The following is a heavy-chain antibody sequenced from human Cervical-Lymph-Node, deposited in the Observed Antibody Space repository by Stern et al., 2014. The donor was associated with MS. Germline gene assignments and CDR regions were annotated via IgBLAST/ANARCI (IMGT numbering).Heavy chain of an antibody. CDR3: ARDSITYYYDSSAHDGLQH. V-gene: IGHV3-21*06. D-gene: IGHD3-22*01. Sequence: EVQLVESGGGLVKPGGSLRLSCAASGFSFSSYSMNWVRQAPGTGPEWVSSISRSSSYIYNADSVKGRFTISRDNAKNSLYLQMNSLRVEDTAVYYCARDSITYYYDSSAHDGLQHWGQGTLVIVSS. J-gene: IGHJ1*01. CDR2: ISRSSSYI. CDR1: GFSFSSYS.